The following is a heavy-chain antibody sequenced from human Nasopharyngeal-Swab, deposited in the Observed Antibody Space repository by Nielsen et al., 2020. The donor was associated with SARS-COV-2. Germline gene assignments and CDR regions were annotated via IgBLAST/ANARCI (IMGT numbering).Heavy chain of an antibody. V-gene: IGHV4-39*01. Sequence: GSLRLSCTVSGGSISSSSYYWGWIRQPPGKGLEWIGSIYYSGSTYYNPSLKSRVTISVDTSKNQFSLKLSSVTAADTAVYYYAATSVLRFLEWLNNWFDPWGQGTLVTVSS. CDR2: IYYSGST. CDR1: GGSISSSSYY. J-gene: IGHJ5*02. CDR3: AATSVLRFLEWLNNWFDP. D-gene: IGHD3-3*01.